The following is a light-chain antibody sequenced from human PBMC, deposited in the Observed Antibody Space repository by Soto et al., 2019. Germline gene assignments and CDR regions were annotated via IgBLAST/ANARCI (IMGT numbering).Light chain of an antibody. V-gene: IGLV1-40*01. Sequence: VLTQPPSVSGAPGQRVTISCAGSSYNIGAGYDVNWYQQFPGTAPKLLIYDDTNRPSGVPDRFSGSKSATSASLAITGLQAEDEANYYCQSSDSSLSGSVVFGGGTKLTVL. CDR2: DDT. CDR1: SYNIGAGYD. J-gene: IGLJ2*01. CDR3: QSSDSSLSGSVV.